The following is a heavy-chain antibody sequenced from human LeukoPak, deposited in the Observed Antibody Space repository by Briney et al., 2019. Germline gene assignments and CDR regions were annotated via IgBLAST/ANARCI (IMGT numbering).Heavy chain of an antibody. CDR1: GFTFRNYV. J-gene: IGHJ4*02. V-gene: IGHV3-30-3*01. D-gene: IGHD3-10*01. CDR3: AREGYYGSGSPPSLYFDY. CDR2: TSSDLNVK. Sequence: GGSLRLPCAASGFTFRNYVIHWVRQAPGKGLEWVAVTSSDLNVKLYADSVKGRFTISRDNSRSTLYLQMNSLRPEDTAIYYCAREGYYGSGSPPSLYFDYWGQGTLVTVSS.